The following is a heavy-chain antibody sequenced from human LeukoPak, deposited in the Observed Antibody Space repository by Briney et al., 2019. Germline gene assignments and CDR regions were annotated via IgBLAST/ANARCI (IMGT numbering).Heavy chain of an antibody. D-gene: IGHD3-10*01. CDR1: GFTFSGYG. V-gene: IGHV3-30*03. CDR3: ARWDYVSGSWFLDY. CDR2: IAFGGSRK. J-gene: IGHJ4*02. Sequence: GGSLRLSCAASGFTFSGYGMHWVRQAPGKGLEWVTGIAFGGSRKHYADSVKGRFTISRDNSRNTMDLQMNSLRAEDTAVYYCARWDYVSGSWFLDYWGQGTLVTVPS.